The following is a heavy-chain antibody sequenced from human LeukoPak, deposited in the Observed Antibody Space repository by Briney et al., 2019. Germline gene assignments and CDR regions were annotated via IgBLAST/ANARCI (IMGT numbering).Heavy chain of an antibody. V-gene: IGHV3-23*01. CDR3: AKSRDSSGYLGLSAY. D-gene: IGHD3-22*01. J-gene: IGHJ4*02. CDR2: IRGSGGST. CDR1: GFTFSSYA. Sequence: GGSLRLSCAASGFTFSSYAMSWVRQAPGKGLEWVSAIRGSGGSTYYADSVKGRFTISRDNSKNTLYLQMNSLRAEDTAVYHCAKSRDSSGYLGLSAYWGQGTLVTVSS.